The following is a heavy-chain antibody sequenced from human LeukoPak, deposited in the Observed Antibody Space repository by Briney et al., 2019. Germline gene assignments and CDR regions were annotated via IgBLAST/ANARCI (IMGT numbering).Heavy chain of an antibody. Sequence: PSETLSLTCAVYGGSFSGYYWNWIRQPPGKGLEWIWEINHSGSTNYNPSLKSRVTISVDTSKNQFSLKLNSVTAADTALYYCARVGCSSTSCRRGYYYGMDVWGKGTTVTVSS. CDR3: ARVGCSSTSCRRGYYYGMDV. CDR1: GGSFSGYY. V-gene: IGHV4-34*01. J-gene: IGHJ6*04. CDR2: INHSGST. D-gene: IGHD2-2*01.